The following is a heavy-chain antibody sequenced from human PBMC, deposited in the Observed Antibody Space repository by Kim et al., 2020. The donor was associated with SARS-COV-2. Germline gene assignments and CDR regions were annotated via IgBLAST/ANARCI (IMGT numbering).Heavy chain of an antibody. V-gene: IGHV3-30*18. CDR1: GFTFSSYG. Sequence: GGSLRLSCAASGFTFSSYGMHWVRQAPGKGLEWVAVISYDGSNKYYADSVKGRFTISRDNSKNTLYLQMNSLRAEDTAVYYCAKGLITMVRDPYYYYGM. D-gene: IGHD3-10*01. CDR3: AKGLITMVRDPYYYYGM. CDR2: ISYDGSNK. J-gene: IGHJ6*01.